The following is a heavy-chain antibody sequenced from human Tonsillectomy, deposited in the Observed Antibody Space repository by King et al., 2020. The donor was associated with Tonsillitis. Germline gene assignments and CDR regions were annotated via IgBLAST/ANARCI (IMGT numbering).Heavy chain of an antibody. J-gene: IGHJ4*02. Sequence: VQLVESGGGVVQPGRSLRLSCAASGFTFSSYGMHWVRQAPGKGLEWVSDISYDGSNKYYADSVKGRFTISRDNSKNTLYLQMNSLRAEDTAVYYCAKDKIYDCSGPVVDYWGQGTLVSVSS. D-gene: IGHD3-22*01. V-gene: IGHV3-30*18. CDR3: AKDKIYDCSGPVVDY. CDR2: ISYDGSNK. CDR1: GFTFSSYG.